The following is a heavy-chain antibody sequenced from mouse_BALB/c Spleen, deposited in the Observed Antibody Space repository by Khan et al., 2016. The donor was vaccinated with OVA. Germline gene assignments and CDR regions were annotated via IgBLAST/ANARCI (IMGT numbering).Heavy chain of an antibody. CDR2: VSTGGSYT. Sequence: EVRLVESGGDLVKPGGSLKLSCAASGFTFSTYGMSWVRQTPDRRLEWVATVSTGGSYTYYTDSVKGRFTISRDNAKNTLYLQMNSLKSEDTAMFYCTRRAYYYDSEGFAYWGQGTLVTVSA. CDR1: GFTFSTYG. CDR3: TRRAYYYDSEGFAY. V-gene: IGHV5-6*02. D-gene: IGHD1-1*01. J-gene: IGHJ3*01.